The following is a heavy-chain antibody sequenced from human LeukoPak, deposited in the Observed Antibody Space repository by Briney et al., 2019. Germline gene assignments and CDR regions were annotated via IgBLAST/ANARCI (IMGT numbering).Heavy chain of an antibody. V-gene: IGHV4-34*01. D-gene: IGHD3-22*01. CDR3: ASSNYYDSSGYPPFDY. CDR2: INHSGST. Sequence: SETLSLTCAVYGGSLSGYYWSWIRQPPGKGLEWIGEINHSGSTNYNPSLKSRVTMPVDTSKNQFSLKLSSVTAADTAVYYCASSNYYDSSGYPPFDYWGQGTLVTVSS. J-gene: IGHJ4*02. CDR1: GGSLSGYY.